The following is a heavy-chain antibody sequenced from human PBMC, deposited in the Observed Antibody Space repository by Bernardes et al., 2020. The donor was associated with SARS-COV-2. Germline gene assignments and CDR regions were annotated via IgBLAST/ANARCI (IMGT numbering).Heavy chain of an antibody. V-gene: IGHV3-23*01. CDR3: ARSRDYGDFGGILRGYYFDY. CDR1: GYSFSSYA. CDR2: ISGSAGST. J-gene: IGHJ4*02. Sequence: GGSLSLSCAASGYSFSSYAMTWVRQAPGKGLEWVSAISGSAGSTYYADSLKGRFTISRDNSKNTLYLQMNSLRAEDTAVYYCARSRDYGDFGGILRGYYFDYWGQGTLVTVSS. D-gene: IGHD4-17*01.